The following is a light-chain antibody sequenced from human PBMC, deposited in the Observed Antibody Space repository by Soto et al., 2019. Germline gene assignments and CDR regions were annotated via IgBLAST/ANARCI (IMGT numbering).Light chain of an antibody. Sequence: QSVLTQPPSVCGAPGQRVTISCTGSSLNIGAGYDVHWYQQLPGTAPKLLIYGNNNRPSGVPDRFSGSKSGTSASLAITGLQAEDEADYYCQSYDTSLSGYVFGTGTKLTVL. CDR2: GNN. J-gene: IGLJ1*01. V-gene: IGLV1-40*01. CDR3: QSYDTSLSGYV. CDR1: SLNIGAGYD.